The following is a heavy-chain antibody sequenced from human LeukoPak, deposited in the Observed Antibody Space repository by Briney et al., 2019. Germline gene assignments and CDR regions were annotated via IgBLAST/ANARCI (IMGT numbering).Heavy chain of an antibody. D-gene: IGHD2-2*01. J-gene: IGHJ4*02. CDR3: ARDPPTGYQLLYYFDY. CDR2: ISYGGSNK. CDR1: GFTFSSYA. Sequence: PGGSLRLSCAASGFTFSSYAMHWVRQAPGKGLEWVAVISYGGSNKYYADSVKGRFTISRDNSKNTLYLQMNSLRAEDTAVYYCARDPPTGYQLLYYFDYWGQGTLVTVSS. V-gene: IGHV3-30-3*01.